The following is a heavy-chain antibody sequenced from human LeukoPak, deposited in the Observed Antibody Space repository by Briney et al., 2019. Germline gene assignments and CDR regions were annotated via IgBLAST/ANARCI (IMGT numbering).Heavy chain of an antibody. Sequence: ASETLSLTCTVSGGSISSYYWSWIRQPPGKGLEWIGYIYYSGSTNYNPSLKSRVTISVDTSKNQFSLKLSSVTAADTAVYYCARHLKTTVTTYDAFDIWGQGTMVTVSS. CDR1: GGSISSYY. J-gene: IGHJ3*02. CDR2: IYYSGST. V-gene: IGHV4-59*08. D-gene: IGHD4-17*01. CDR3: ARHLKTTVTTYDAFDI.